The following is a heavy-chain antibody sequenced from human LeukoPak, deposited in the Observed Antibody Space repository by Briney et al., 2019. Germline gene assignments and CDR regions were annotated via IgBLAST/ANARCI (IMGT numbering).Heavy chain of an antibody. Sequence: GWSLTLSCLASTFTLIRYWMTWVRPPPWRGREWVANTKEDGREKYYVDAVKGRFSIHRDNTKNSVYVQMNSLRAEDTAVYQCARGGYSSSWYISRDYWGEGTLVSVSS. J-gene: IGHJ4*02. D-gene: IGHD6-13*01. CDR1: TFTLIRYW. CDR3: ARGGYSSSWYISRDY. V-gene: IGHV3-7*01. CDR2: TKEDGREK.